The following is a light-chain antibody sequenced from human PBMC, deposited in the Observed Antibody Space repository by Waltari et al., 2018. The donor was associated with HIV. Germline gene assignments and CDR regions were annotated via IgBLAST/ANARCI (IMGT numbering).Light chain of an antibody. Sequence: PSASAFLGASVKITCTLNGGLSSYAIAWHQHQPEKGPRYLMKLKSDGSHNREDEIPDRFSASNSGADHHLTISSLQSEDEGYYYCQTWDTGPVFGGGTKLTVL. CDR3: QTWDTGPV. CDR2: LKSDGSH. J-gene: IGLJ3*02. CDR1: GGLSSYA. V-gene: IGLV4-69*01.